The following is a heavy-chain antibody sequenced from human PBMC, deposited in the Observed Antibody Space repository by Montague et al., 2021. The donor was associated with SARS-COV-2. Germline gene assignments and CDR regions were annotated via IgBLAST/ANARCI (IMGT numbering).Heavy chain of an antibody. D-gene: IGHD1-1*01. Sequence: NNKSSLKSRVTISVDTSKNPFSLKLNSVTAAATAVYYCARHRRSRYGKFDYWGQGTLGTVSS. J-gene: IGHJ4*02. V-gene: IGHV4-59*08. CDR3: ARHRRSRYGKFDY.